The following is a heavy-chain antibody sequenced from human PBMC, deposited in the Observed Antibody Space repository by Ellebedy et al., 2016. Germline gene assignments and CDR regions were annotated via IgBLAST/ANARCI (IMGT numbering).Heavy chain of an antibody. CDR3: ASDVSLYSSSPSFDF. CDR2: IYYSGST. J-gene: IGHJ4*02. Sequence: SETLSLXXIVPGGSVVNYGAYWSWMRQPPGRGLEWIGYIYYSGSTKFNPSLKSRVTMSVDTSKNQFSLKLNSVTAADTAVYYCASDVSLYSSSPSFDFWGQGMLVTVSS. CDR1: GGSVVNYGAY. V-gene: IGHV4-61*08. D-gene: IGHD3-22*01.